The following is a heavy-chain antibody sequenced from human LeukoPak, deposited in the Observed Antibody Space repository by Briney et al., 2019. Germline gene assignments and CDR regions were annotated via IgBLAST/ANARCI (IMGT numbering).Heavy chain of an antibody. CDR2: IYTSGST. CDR1: GGSTSSYY. J-gene: IGHJ4*02. D-gene: IGHD3-10*01. CDR3: ASTYGSGISGFDY. V-gene: IGHV4-4*07. Sequence: SETLSLTCTVSGGSTSSYYWSWIRQPAGKGLEWIGRIYTSGSTDYNPSLKSRVTMSVDTSKNQFSLKLSSVTAADTAVYYCASTYGSGISGFDYWGQGTLVTVSS.